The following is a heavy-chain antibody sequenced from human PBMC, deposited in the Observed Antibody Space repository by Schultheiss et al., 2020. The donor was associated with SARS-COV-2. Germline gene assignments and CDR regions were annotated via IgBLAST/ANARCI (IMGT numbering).Heavy chain of an antibody. D-gene: IGHD4-17*01. V-gene: IGHV4-34*01. CDR1: GGSFSDDY. J-gene: IGHJ6*02. CDR3: ARENYGPLLNYGMDV. Sequence: SETLSLTCGVYGGSFSDDYCTWIRQPPGKGLEWIGEIDHRGTTYYNPSLKSRVTISLDTSKNQLSLNLTSVTAADTAVYYCARENYGPLLNYGMDVWGQGTTVTVSS. CDR2: IDHRGTT.